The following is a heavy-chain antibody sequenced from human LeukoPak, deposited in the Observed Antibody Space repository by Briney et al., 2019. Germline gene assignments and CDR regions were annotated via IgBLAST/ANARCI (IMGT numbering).Heavy chain of an antibody. CDR2: IWYDGSNK. Sequence: PGRSLRLSCAASRFTFISYGMHWVRQAPGKGLEWVAVIWYDGSNKYYADSVKGRFTISRDNSKHTLYLQINSLRAEDTAVYYCARGATRYCSSTSCYYFDYWGQGTLVTVSS. V-gene: IGHV3-33*01. CDR3: ARGATRYCSSTSCYYFDY. J-gene: IGHJ4*02. D-gene: IGHD2-2*01. CDR1: RFTFISYG.